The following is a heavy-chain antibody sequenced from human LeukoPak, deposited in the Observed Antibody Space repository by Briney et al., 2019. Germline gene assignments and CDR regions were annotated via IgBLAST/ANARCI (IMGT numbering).Heavy chain of an antibody. CDR2: ISSSGSSI. D-gene: IGHD6-13*01. V-gene: IGHV3-11*01. CDR1: GFTFSDYY. Sequence: GGSLRLSCAASGFTFSDYYMSWIRQAPGGGLEWVSYISSSGSSIYYADSVKGRFTISRDNAKNSLYLQMNSLRAEDTAVYYCARVGVEEQLVPFDYWGQGTLVTVSS. CDR3: ARVGVEEQLVPFDY. J-gene: IGHJ4*02.